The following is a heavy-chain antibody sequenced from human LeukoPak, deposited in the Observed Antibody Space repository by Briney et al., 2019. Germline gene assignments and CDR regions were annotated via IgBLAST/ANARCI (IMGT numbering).Heavy chain of an antibody. CDR1: GYTFTGYY. CDR2: INPNSDGT. CDR3: ARWTTVTRAFDY. J-gene: IGHJ4*02. D-gene: IGHD4-17*01. Sequence: ASVKVSCKASGYTFTGYYMHWVRQAPGQGLDWMGWINPNSDGTNYAQRFQGRVTMTRDTSISAAYMELSRLTSDDTAVYYCARWTTVTRAFDYWGQGTQVTVSS. V-gene: IGHV1-2*02.